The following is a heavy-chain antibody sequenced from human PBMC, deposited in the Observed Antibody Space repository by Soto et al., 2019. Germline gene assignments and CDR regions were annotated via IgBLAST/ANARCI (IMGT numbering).Heavy chain of an antibody. CDR2: VGGGGGNI. D-gene: IGHD3-10*01. CDR3: AKRDSGSGRSPPLINY. CDR1: GFTFSSYS. V-gene: IGHV3-23*01. Sequence: QLLESGGGLVQPGGSLRLSCAASGFTFSSYSMNWVRQAPGKGLQWVATVGGGGGNIFYADSVKGRFTISRDDSKNMVFLQMNSLRPEDTAVYFCAKRDSGSGRSPPLINYWGQGTLVTVSS. J-gene: IGHJ4*02.